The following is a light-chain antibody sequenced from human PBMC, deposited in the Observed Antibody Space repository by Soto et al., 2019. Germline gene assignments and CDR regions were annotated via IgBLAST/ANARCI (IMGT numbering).Light chain of an antibody. J-gene: IGKJ4*01. V-gene: IGKV1-39*01. CDR3: QQSYNTPALT. CDR1: QSISRY. CDR2: AAS. Sequence: DIQMTQSPSSLSASVGDRVTITCRASQSISRYLNWYQQKPGKAPKLLIYAASSLQSGVPSRFGGSGSGTDFTLTISSLQPEDFATYYCQQSYNTPALTFGGGTKVEI.